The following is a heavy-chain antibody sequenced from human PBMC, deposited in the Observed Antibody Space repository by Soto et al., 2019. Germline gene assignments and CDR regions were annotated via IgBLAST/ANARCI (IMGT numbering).Heavy chain of an antibody. J-gene: IGHJ6*02. Sequence: QVQLVESGGGLVKPGGSLRLSCTASGFSFSDYYMSWIRQAPGKGLEWISFSSGTSSYTHYADSLKGRFTISRDNAQNSMYLQMNSLRAEDTAVYYCARADDYSQYPAIDVWGQGTTVTVSS. CDR3: ARADDYSQYPAIDV. V-gene: IGHV3-11*06. D-gene: IGHD4-4*01. CDR1: GFSFSDYY. CDR2: SSGTSSYT.